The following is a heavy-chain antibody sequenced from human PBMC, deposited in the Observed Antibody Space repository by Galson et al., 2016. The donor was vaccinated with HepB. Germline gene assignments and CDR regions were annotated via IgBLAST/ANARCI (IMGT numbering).Heavy chain of an antibody. CDR2: IDPSDSYT. V-gene: IGHV5-10-1*01. CDR3: ARVGSDVLTGSDNWFDP. J-gene: IGHJ5*02. D-gene: IGHD3-9*01. CDR1: GYSFTNYW. Sequence: QSGAEVKKPGESLRISCKGSGYSFTNYWISWVRQMPGKGLEWMGRIDPSDSYTNYSPSFQGHVTFSADKSLSTVYLHWSSLKASDTAMYHCARVGSDVLTGSDNWFDPWGQGTLVTVSS.